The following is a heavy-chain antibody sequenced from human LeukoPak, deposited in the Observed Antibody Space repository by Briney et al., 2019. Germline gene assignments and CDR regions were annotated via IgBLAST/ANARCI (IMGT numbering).Heavy chain of an antibody. CDR1: GFTFSNYA. V-gene: IGHV3-23*01. Sequence: GVSLRLSCAASGFTFSNYAMTWVRQAPGKGLEWVSGISDVGGITYYADSVKGRFTISRDNSKNTLYLQMNSLRAEDTAVYYCARWHCDSTICHPTFDFWGQGTLVTVSS. CDR2: ISDVGGIT. D-gene: IGHD2-2*01. J-gene: IGHJ4*02. CDR3: ARWHCDSTICHPTFDF.